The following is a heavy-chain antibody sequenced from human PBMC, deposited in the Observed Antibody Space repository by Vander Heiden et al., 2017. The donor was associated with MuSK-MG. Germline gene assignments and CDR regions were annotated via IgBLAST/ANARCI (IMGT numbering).Heavy chain of an antibody. CDR3: AKNFVAVSGHEYFDP. Sequence: EIQLLESGGGLVQPGGSLRLSCTASGFTFASYSMNWVRQAPGKGLEWVSIISDNGYTTFYTDSAKGRFTISRDNSKNTLYLQMSSLRVEDTAIYYCAKNFVAVSGHEYFDPWGQGTLVTVSS. CDR2: ISDNGYTT. D-gene: IGHD5-12*01. J-gene: IGHJ5*02. V-gene: IGHV3-23*01. CDR1: GFTFASYS.